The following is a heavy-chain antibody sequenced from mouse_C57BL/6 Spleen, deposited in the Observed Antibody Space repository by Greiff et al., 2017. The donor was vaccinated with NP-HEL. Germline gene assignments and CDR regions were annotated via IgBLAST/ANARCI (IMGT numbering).Heavy chain of an antibody. J-gene: IGHJ2*01. CDR2: IYPGDGDT. V-gene: IGHV1-82*01. D-gene: IGHD2-10*01. Sequence: QVQLQQSGPELVKPGASVKISCKASGYAFSSSWMNWVKQRPGKGLEWIGRIYPGDGDTNYNGKFKGKATLTADKSSSTAYMRLSSLTSEDSAVYFCAPYYGNYVGYWGQGTTLTVSS. CDR3: APYYGNYVGY. CDR1: GYAFSSSW.